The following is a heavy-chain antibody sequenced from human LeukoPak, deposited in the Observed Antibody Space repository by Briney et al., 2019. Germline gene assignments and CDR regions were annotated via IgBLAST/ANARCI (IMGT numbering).Heavy chain of an antibody. Sequence: GASVKVSCKASGYTFTSYAMNWVRQAPGQGLEWMGGIIPIFGTTNYARKFRGRVTLTADKSTRTAYMELSSLRSEDTAVYYCARDNDSRDPPHFWGQGTLVTVSS. CDR3: ARDNDSRDPPHF. CDR1: GYTFTSYA. V-gene: IGHV1-69*06. J-gene: IGHJ4*02. D-gene: IGHD3-16*01. CDR2: IIPIFGTT.